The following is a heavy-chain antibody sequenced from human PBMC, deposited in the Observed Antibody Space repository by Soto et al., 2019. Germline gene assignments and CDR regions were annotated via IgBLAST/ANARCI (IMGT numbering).Heavy chain of an antibody. J-gene: IGHJ3*02. D-gene: IGHD3-10*01. Sequence: QVQLVQSGTEVKKPGSSLKVSCKASRGTFSSYAISWVRQAPGQGLEWMGGIIPIFGTTNYAEKFRGRVSITADESTSTAYVELSSLRSEDTAVYYCAGSFKYGSGTFDAFDIWGQGTMVTVSS. CDR3: AGSFKYGSGTFDAFDI. CDR1: RGTFSSYA. CDR2: IIPIFGTT. V-gene: IGHV1-69*01.